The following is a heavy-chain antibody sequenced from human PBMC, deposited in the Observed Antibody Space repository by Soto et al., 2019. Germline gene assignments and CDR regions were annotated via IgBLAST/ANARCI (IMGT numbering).Heavy chain of an antibody. D-gene: IGHD1-7*01. Sequence: PWGSLRLSCAASGFTFISYAMHFFRQAPGKGLEWVAVISYDGSNKYYADSVKGRFTISRDNSKNTLYLQMNSLRAEDTAVYYCARELELNWFDPWGQGTLVTVSS. CDR2: ISYDGSNK. CDR1: GFTFISYA. J-gene: IGHJ5*02. CDR3: ARELELNWFDP. V-gene: IGHV3-30-3*01.